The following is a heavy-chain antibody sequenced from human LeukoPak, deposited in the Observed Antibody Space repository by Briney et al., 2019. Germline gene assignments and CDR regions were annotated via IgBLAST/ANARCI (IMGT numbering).Heavy chain of an antibody. CDR1: GGSFSGYY. CDR3: ARQVTVVVVAARPSWFDP. J-gene: IGHJ5*02. Sequence: SETLSLTCAVYGGSFSGYYWSWIRQPPGKGLEWIGEINHSGSTNYNPSLKSRVTISVDTSKNQFSLKLSSVTAADTAVYYCARQVTVVVVAARPSWFDPWGQGTLVTVSS. CDR2: INHSGST. D-gene: IGHD2-15*01. V-gene: IGHV4-34*01.